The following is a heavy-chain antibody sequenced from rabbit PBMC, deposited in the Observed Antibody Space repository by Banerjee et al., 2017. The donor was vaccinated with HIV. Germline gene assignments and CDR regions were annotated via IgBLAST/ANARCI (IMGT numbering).Heavy chain of an antibody. CDR2: IVAGSSGTT. CDR1: GFSFSSSQY. CDR3: GRGLGGVGDGLNL. V-gene: IGHV1S45*01. Sequence: QEQLEESGGDLVKPEGSLTLTCTASGFSFSSSQYMCWVRQAPGKGLEWIGCIVAGSSGTTYYASWAKGRFTISKTSSTTVDLKMTSLTAADTAIYFCGRGLGGVGDGLNLWGPGTLVTVS. J-gene: IGHJ4*01. D-gene: IGHD2-1*01.